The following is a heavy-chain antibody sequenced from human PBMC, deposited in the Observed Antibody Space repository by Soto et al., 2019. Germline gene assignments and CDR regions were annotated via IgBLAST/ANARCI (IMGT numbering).Heavy chain of an antibody. V-gene: IGHV1-69*04. CDR1: GGTFSSYT. D-gene: IGHD4-4*01. CDR3: AREDDYSNYVLDAFDI. Sequence: SVKVSCKASGGTFSSYTISWVRQAPGQGLEWMGRIIPILGIANYAQKFQGRVTITADKSTSTAYMELSSLRSEDTAVYYCAREDDYSNYVLDAFDIWGQGTMVTVSS. CDR2: IIPILGIA. J-gene: IGHJ3*02.